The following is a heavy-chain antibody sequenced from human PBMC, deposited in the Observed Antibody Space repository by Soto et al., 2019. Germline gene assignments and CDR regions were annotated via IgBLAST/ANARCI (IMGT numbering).Heavy chain of an antibody. V-gene: IGHV3-7*01. D-gene: IGHD4-17*01. J-gene: IGHJ4*02. CDR1: GFTLSNYW. CDR3: ARLTTFDY. CDR2: IKQDGSET. Sequence: EVQLVESGGGLVQPGGSLRISCAASGFTLSNYWMSWVRQAPGKGLEWVANIKQDGSETNKVDSVKGQFTISRDKAKNSLFLQRNTLRAEDTAVYYGARLTTFDYWGQGTLVTVSS.